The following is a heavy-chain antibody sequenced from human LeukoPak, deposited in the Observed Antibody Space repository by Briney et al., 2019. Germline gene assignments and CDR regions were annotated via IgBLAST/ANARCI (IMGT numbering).Heavy chain of an antibody. CDR2: IRSKANSYAT. V-gene: IGHV3-73*01. D-gene: IGHD6-13*01. CDR1: GFTFSGTA. CDR3: HSSSWSSFDY. J-gene: IGHJ4*02. Sequence: GGSLRLSGAASGFTFSGTALHWVCQASGKALEWVGRIRSKANSYATAYAASVKGRFTISRDDSKNTAYLQMNSLKTEDTAVYYCHSSSWSSFDYWGQGTLVTVSS.